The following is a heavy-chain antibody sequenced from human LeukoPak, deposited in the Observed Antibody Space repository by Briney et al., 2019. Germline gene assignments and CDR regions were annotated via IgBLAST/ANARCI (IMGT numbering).Heavy chain of an antibody. CDR1: GGSISSGGYS. CDR3: ARDYDVLTAYPPTQLFDP. D-gene: IGHD3-9*01. CDR2: IYYSGST. Sequence: SETLSLTCAVSGGSISSGGYSWSWIRQPPGKGLEWIEYIYYSGSTYYNPSLKSRVTISVDTSKNQFSLKLNSVTAADTAVYYCARDYDVLTAYPPTQLFDPWGQGTLVTVSS. J-gene: IGHJ5*02. V-gene: IGHV4-30-4*07.